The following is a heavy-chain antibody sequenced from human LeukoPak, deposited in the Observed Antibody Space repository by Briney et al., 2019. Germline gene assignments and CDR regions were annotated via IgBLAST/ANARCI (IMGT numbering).Heavy chain of an antibody. J-gene: IGHJ4*02. V-gene: IGHV1-8*01. CDR2: MNPNSGNT. Sequence: ASVKVSCEASGYTFTSYDINWVRQATGQGLEWMGWMNPNSGNTGYAQKFQGRVTMTRNTSISTAYMELSSLRSEDTAVYYCARGEGYCSSTSCYEDDYWGQGTLVTVSS. CDR3: ARGEGYCSSTSCYEDDY. CDR1: GYTFTSYD. D-gene: IGHD2-2*01.